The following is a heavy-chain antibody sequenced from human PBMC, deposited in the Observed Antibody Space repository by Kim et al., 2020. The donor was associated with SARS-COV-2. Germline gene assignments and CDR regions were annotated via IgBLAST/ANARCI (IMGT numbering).Heavy chain of an antibody. J-gene: IGHJ1*01. CDR2: IVGSGSAT. CDR3: AKDAGGTWHGYFHA. CDR1: GFTSSTYA. D-gene: IGHD6-13*01. V-gene: IGHV3-23*01. Sequence: GGSLRLSCAASGFTSSTYAMSWVRQAPGKGLEWVSAIVGSGSATYYTDSVKGRFTISRDNAKNTVYLQMSNLRAEDTAVYYCAKDAGGTWHGYFHAWGQGTQVIVSS.